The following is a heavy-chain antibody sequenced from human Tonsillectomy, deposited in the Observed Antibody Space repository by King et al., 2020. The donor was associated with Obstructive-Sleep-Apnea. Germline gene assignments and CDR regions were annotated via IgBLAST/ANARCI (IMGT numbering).Heavy chain of an antibody. Sequence: VQLVESGGGLVQPGGSLRLSCAASGFTFSSDSMNWVRQAPGKGLEWVSYISSSSSTIYYADSVKGRFTISRDNAKNSLYPQMNSLRAEDTAVYYCARGRWLQSSYNWFDPWGQGTLVTVSS. CDR2: ISSSSSTI. J-gene: IGHJ5*02. CDR3: ARGRWLQSSYNWFDP. D-gene: IGHD5-24*01. CDR1: GFTFSSDS. V-gene: IGHV3-48*04.